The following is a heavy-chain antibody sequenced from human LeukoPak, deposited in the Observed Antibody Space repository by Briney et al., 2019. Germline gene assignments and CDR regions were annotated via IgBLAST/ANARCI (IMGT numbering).Heavy chain of an antibody. J-gene: IGHJ5*02. CDR3: ARGPEYYYDSSGWNWFDP. V-gene: IGHV4-34*01. CDR2: INHSGST. CDR1: GGSFSGYY. D-gene: IGHD3-22*01. Sequence: SQTLSLTCAVYGGSFSGYYWSWIRQPPGKGLEWIGEINHSGSTNYNPSLKSRVTISVDTSKNQFSLKLSSVTAADTAVYYCARGPEYYYDSSGWNWFDPWGQGTLVTVSS.